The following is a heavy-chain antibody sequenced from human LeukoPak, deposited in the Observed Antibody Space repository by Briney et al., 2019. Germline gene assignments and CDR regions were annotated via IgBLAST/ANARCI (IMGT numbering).Heavy chain of an antibody. CDR1: GYSISSGYY. Sequence: PSETLSLTCTVSGYSISSGYYWGWIRQPPGEGLEWIGSIYHSGSTYYNPSLKSRVTISVDTSKNQFSLKLSSVTAADTAVYYCAKGGPEASAGLSWFDPWGQGTLVTVSS. J-gene: IGHJ5*02. D-gene: IGHD1-14*01. CDR3: AKGGPEASAGLSWFDP. CDR2: IYHSGST. V-gene: IGHV4-38-2*02.